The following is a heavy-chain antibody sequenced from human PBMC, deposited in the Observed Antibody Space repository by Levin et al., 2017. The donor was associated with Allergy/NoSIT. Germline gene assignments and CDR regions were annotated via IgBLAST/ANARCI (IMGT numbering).Heavy chain of an antibody. CDR3: ATGRYNFWSGFDS. CDR2: FDPEDNET. V-gene: IGHV1-24*01. J-gene: IGHJ4*02. D-gene: IGHD3-3*01. Sequence: PGGSLRLSCKVSGYTLSELSIHWVRQAPGKGLEWMGGFDPEDNETIYAQKFQGRVTMTEDTSTDTAYMELRSLRSEDTAVYYCATGRYNFWSGFDSWGQGTLVTVSS. CDR1: GYTLSELS.